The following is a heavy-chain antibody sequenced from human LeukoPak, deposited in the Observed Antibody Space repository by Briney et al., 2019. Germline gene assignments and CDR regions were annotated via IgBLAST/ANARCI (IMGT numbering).Heavy chain of an antibody. CDR2: MNPNSGNT. J-gene: IGHJ4*02. Sequence: ASVKVSCKASGYTFSSYDINWVRQATGQGLEWMGWMNPNSGNTGYAQKFQGRVSMTSNTSISTAYMELSSLRAEDTAVYYCTRGLRREQQLLRAFDDWGQGTLVTVSS. D-gene: IGHD6-13*01. V-gene: IGHV1-8*01. CDR3: TRGLRREQQLLRAFDD. CDR1: GYTFSSYD.